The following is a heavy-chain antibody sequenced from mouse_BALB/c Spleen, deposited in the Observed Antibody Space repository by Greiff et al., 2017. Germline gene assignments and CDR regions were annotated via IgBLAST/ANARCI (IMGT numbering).Heavy chain of an antibody. CDR1: GYSITSGYY. CDR2: ISYDGSN. V-gene: IGHV3-6*02. Sequence: ESGPGLVKPSQSLSLTCSVTGYSITSGYYWNWIRQFPGNKLEWMGYISYDGSNNYNPSLKNRISITRDTSKNQFFLKLNSVTTEDTATYYCARRGSTGSFYAMDYWGQGTSVTVSS. D-gene: IGHD4-1*01. CDR3: ARRGSTGSFYAMDY. J-gene: IGHJ4*01.